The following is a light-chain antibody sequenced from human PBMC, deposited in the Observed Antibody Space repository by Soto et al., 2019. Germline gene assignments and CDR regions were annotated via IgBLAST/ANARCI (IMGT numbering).Light chain of an antibody. CDR1: QSVSRSH. J-gene: IGKJ1*01. CDR2: DAS. Sequence: EIVLTQSPGTLSLPPGERASVSCRASQSVSRSHLAWYQQKPGQAPRLLIYDASSRASGVPDRFSGSGSGTDFTLTISRLEPEDSAVYFCQQYGVSSPGTFGQGTKVEI. CDR3: QQYGVSSPGT. V-gene: IGKV3-20*01.